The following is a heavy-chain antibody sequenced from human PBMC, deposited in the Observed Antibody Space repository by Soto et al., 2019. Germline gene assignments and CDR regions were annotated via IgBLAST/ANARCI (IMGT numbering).Heavy chain of an antibody. V-gene: IGHV3-23*01. CDR2: ISGSGGST. D-gene: IGHD6-13*01. CDR1: GFTFSSYA. Sequence: GGSLRLSCAASGFTFSSYAMSWVRQAPGKGLEWVSAISGSGGSTYYADSVKGRFTISRDNSKNTQYLQMNSLRAEDTAVYYCAKDRGVAAADTDAFDIWGQGTMVTVSS. J-gene: IGHJ3*02. CDR3: AKDRGVAAADTDAFDI.